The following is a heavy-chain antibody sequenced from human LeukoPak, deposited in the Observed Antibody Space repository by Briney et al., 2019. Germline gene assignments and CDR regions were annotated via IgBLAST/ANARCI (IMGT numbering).Heavy chain of an antibody. V-gene: IGHV4-59*08. Sequence: SETLSLTRTVSGDSITDYYWSWIRQPPGRELEWIGFIYHSGTTSYNPSLNSRVTISIDTSTNQFSLKLSSVTAADTAVYYCAKFHNWFDSWGQGTLVAVSS. CDR2: IYHSGTT. D-gene: IGHD2-21*01. CDR1: GDSITDYY. CDR3: AKFHNWFDS. J-gene: IGHJ5*01.